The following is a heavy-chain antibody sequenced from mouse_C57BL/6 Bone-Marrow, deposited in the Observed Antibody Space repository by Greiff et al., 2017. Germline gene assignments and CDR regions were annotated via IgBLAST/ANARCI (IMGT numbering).Heavy chain of an antibody. CDR2: IYPRSGNT. CDR1: GYTFTSYG. V-gene: IGHV1-81*01. Sequence: QVQLQQSGAELARPGASVKLSCKASGYTFTSYGISWVKQRTGQGLEWIGEIYPRSGNTYYNDKFKGKVTLTADKAYSTAYMELRSLTSEDTAVYCCARVGPLRRVHMDYWGQGTSVTVSS. D-gene: IGHD2-12*01. CDR3: ARVGPLRRVHMDY. J-gene: IGHJ4*01.